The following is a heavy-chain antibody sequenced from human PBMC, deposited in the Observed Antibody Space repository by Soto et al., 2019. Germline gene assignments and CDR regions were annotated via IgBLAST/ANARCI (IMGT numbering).Heavy chain of an antibody. J-gene: IGHJ4*02. Sequence: GGSLRLSCAASGFTFSSYAMHWVRQAAGKGLEWVAVISYDGSNKYYADSVKGRFTISRDNSKNTLYLQMNSLRAEDTAVYYCARDRTSLRVFDYWGQGTLVTVSS. CDR3: ARDRTSLRVFDY. D-gene: IGHD3-3*01. CDR1: GFTFSSYA. V-gene: IGHV3-30-3*01. CDR2: ISYDGSNK.